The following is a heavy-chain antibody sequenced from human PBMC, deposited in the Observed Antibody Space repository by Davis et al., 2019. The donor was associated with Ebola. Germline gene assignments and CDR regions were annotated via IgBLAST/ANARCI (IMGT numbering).Heavy chain of an antibody. D-gene: IGHD3-10*01. CDR3: AKDRVRSGE. Sequence: GGSLRLSCVTSGFTFNHYNMHWVRQAPGKGLEWVSAISPSGGTTYYADSVKGRFTISRDNSKNTLDLQMNSLRAEDTAIYYCAKDRVRSGEWGQGTLVTVSS. CDR2: ISPSGGTT. V-gene: IGHV3-23*01. CDR1: GFTFNHYN. J-gene: IGHJ4*02.